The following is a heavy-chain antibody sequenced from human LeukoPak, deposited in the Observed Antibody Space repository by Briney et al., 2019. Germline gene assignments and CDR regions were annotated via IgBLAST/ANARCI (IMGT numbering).Heavy chain of an antibody. J-gene: IGHJ5*02. CDR1: GGSISSYY. V-gene: IGHV4-59*01. CDR2: IYYSGST. D-gene: IGHD3-10*01. Sequence: PSETLSLTCTVSGGSISSYYWSWIGQPPGKGLEWIGYIYYSGSTNYNPSLKSRVTISVDTSKNQFSLKLSSVTAADTAVYYCARDRYGSGSYYRSAGWFDPWGQGTLVTVSS. CDR3: ARDRYGSGSYYRSAGWFDP.